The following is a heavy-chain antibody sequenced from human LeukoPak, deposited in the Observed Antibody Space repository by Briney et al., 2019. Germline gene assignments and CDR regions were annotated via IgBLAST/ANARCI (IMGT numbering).Heavy chain of an antibody. D-gene: IGHD1-1*01. CDR2: ISSSTSYI. Sequence: GGSLRLSCAASGFTFSDYSMNWVRQAPGKGLEWVSSISSSTSYIFYADSMKGRFTISRDNAKNSLYLHVNSLRDEDTAVYYCVRDHDWSFDLWGQGALVTVSS. CDR1: GFTFSDYS. J-gene: IGHJ4*02. CDR3: VRDHDWSFDL. V-gene: IGHV3-21*01.